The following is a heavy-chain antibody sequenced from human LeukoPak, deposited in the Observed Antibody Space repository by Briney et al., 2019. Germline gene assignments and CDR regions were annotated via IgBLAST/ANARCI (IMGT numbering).Heavy chain of an antibody. CDR1: GGSISSYY. CDR2: IYYSGST. V-gene: IGHV4-59*01. J-gene: IGHJ4*02. CDR3: AKSGYDLPYFDY. Sequence: SETLSLTCTVSGGSISSYYWSWIRQPPGKGLEWIGYIYYSGSTNYNPSLKSRVTISVDTSKNQFSLKLSSVTAADTAVYYCAKSGYDLPYFDYWGQGTLVTVSS. D-gene: IGHD5-12*01.